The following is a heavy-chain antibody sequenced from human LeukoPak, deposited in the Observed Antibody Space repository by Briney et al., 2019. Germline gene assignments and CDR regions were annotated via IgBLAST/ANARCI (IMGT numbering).Heavy chain of an antibody. Sequence: GGSLRLSCAASGFTFSSYEMNWVRQAPGKGLEWVSYISSSGSTIYYADSVKGRFTISRDNAKNSLYLQMISLRAEDTAVYYCARPLRFLGGGAFDIWGQGTMVTVSS. CDR1: GFTFSSYE. J-gene: IGHJ3*02. D-gene: IGHD3-3*01. V-gene: IGHV3-48*03. CDR2: ISSSGSTI. CDR3: ARPLRFLGGGAFDI.